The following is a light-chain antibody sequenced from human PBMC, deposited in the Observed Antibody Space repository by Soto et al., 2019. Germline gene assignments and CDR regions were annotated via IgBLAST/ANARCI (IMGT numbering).Light chain of an antibody. CDR2: SNN. CDR1: TSNIGSNT. V-gene: IGLV1-44*01. Sequence: QAVVTQPPSASGTPGQRVTISCSGSTSNIGSNTVSWYQQLPGTAPKLLIYSNNQRPSGVPDRFSGSKSGTSASLAISVLQAEDEADYYCATWDDSLNGWVFGGGTKLTVL. J-gene: IGLJ3*02. CDR3: ATWDDSLNGWV.